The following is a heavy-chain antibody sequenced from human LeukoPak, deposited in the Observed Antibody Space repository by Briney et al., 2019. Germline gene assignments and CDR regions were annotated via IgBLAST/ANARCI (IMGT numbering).Heavy chain of an antibody. CDR3: ARDSMITFGGTHYMDV. D-gene: IGHD3-16*01. CDR2: INHSGST. Sequence: SETLSLTCAVYGGSFSGYYWSWIRQPPGKGLEWSGEINHSGSTNYNPSLKSRVTISVDTSKNQFSLKLSSVTAADTAVYYCARDSMITFGGTHYMDVWGKGTTVTVSS. J-gene: IGHJ6*03. V-gene: IGHV4-34*01. CDR1: GGSFSGYY.